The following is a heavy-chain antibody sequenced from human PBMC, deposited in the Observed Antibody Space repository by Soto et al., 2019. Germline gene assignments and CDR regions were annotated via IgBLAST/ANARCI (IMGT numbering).Heavy chain of an antibody. V-gene: IGHV4-39*01. J-gene: IGHJ4*02. D-gene: IGHD5-12*01. CDR2: IYYSGST. CDR3: ARLPRGVKYSGYVVGGNKDYFDY. Sequence: SETLSLTCTVSGGSISSSSYYWGWIRQPPGKGLEWIGSIYYSGSTYYNPSLKSRVTISVDTSKNQFSLKLSSVTAADTAVYYCARLPRGVKYSGYVVGGNKDYFDYWGQGTLVTVSS. CDR1: GGSISSSSYY.